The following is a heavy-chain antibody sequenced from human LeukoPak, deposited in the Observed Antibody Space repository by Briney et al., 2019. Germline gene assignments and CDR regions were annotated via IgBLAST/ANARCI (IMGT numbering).Heavy chain of an antibody. CDR2: IYYSGST. CDR3: ARDYEDYFDY. V-gene: IGHV4-39*07. D-gene: IGHD3-16*01. Sequence: SETLSLTCTVSGGSISSSSYSWGWIRQPPGKGLEWIGSIYYSGSTYYNPSLKSRVTISVDTSKNQFSLKLSSVTAADTAVYYCARDYEDYFDYWGQGTLVTVSS. CDR1: GGSISSSSYS. J-gene: IGHJ4*02.